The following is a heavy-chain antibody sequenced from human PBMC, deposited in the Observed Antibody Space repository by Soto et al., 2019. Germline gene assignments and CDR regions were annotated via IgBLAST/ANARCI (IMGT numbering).Heavy chain of an antibody. D-gene: IGHD3-16*01. CDR1: GYTFTSYG. J-gene: IGHJ4*02. Sequence: QVQLVQSGAEVKRPGASVKVSCKASGYTFTSYGFSSVRQAPGQGLEWMGWISAYNGNTDYLQKVQGRVTMTTDTSTTTAYMELRNLRSDDTAVYYCARDRGGLDYWGQGTLVIVSS. CDR2: ISAYNGNT. V-gene: IGHV1-18*01. CDR3: ARDRGGLDY.